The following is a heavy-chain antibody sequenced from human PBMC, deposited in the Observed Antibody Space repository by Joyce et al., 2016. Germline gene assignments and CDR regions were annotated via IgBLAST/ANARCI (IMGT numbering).Heavy chain of an antibody. V-gene: IGHV3-30-3*01. CDR2: IAPDGSKK. D-gene: IGHD2-2*01. J-gene: IGHJ4*02. CDR1: GFTFNRYA. CDR3: ARSPSNSWHTFDS. Sequence: QVQLVESGGGVAQPGRSLRLSCAASGFTFNRYAMPWVRQTPGTGLEWVAVIAPDGSKKVYSDSVKDRFIISGDNSNKMVFVQMNSLRVEDTGVYYCARSPSNSWHTFDSWGQGTLVSVSS.